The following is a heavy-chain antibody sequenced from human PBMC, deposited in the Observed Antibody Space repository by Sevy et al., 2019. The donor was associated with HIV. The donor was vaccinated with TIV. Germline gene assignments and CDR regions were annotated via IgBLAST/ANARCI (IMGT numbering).Heavy chain of an antibody. CDR1: GFIFTNYG. Sequence: GGSLILSCAASGFIFTNYGMHWVRQAPGKGLEWVAVVSYDGSTKYYAGSVRGRFSVSRDNSKNMVYLQMNSLRVEDTAVYYCAKGSKATGSAFDIWGQGTMVTVSS. CDR3: AKGSKATGSAFDI. V-gene: IGHV3-30*18. D-gene: IGHD1-1*01. J-gene: IGHJ3*02. CDR2: VSYDGSTK.